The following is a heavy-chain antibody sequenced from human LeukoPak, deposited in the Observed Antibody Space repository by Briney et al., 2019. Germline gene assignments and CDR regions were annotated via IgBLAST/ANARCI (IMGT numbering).Heavy chain of an antibody. CDR1: GFAFSSQA. Sequence: GGSLRLSCAASGFAFSSQAMGWVRQAPGQGLEWVSVISDSGDTTYYADSVKGRFTISRDNSKNTLYLQMNSLRAEDTALYYCAKDARRSSGWYFFDHWGQGTLVTVSS. D-gene: IGHD6-19*01. J-gene: IGHJ4*02. CDR2: ISDSGDTT. V-gene: IGHV3-23*01. CDR3: AKDARRSSGWYFFDH.